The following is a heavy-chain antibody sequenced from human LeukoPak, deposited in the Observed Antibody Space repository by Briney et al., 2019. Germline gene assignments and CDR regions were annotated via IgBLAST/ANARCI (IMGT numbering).Heavy chain of an antibody. D-gene: IGHD5-12*01. CDR3: AKGPATDGDIGLGLDY. Sequence: GRSLTLSCAASGFTFSSYGMHWVRQAPGKGLEWVAVISYDGSNNYYADSVKGRFTISRDNSKNTLYLQMDSLRAEDTAVYYCAKGPATDGDIGLGLDYWGQGTLVTVSS. CDR1: GFTFSSYG. J-gene: IGHJ4*02. V-gene: IGHV3-30*18. CDR2: ISYDGSNN.